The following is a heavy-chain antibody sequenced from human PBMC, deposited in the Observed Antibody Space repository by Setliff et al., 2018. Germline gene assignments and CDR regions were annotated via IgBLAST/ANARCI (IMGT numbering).Heavy chain of an antibody. CDR3: LRLVRYCSRTSCQRTSGDEV. CDR2: IGVYSGNT. J-gene: IGHJ4*02. V-gene: IGHV1-18*01. CDR1: GYTFTESI. Sequence: ASVKVSCKASGYTFTESIVSWVRQAPGQGLEWLGWIGVYSGNTYIAQRFQGRVTMTTDTSTNMAYLELRGLRSDDTAVYYCLRLVRYCSRTSCQRTSGDEVWGQGTLVTV. D-gene: IGHD2-8*01.